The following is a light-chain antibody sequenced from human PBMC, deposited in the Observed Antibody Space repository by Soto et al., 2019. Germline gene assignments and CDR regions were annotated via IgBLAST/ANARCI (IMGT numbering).Light chain of an antibody. CDR3: CSYAGSSTYV. Sequence: SALTPPATVFWSPGQSITLSCTGTSSVVGSYNLVSWYQQHPGKAPKVMIYEVSKRPSGVPNRFSGSKSGNTASLTISGLQAEDEADYYCCSYAGSSTYVFGSGTKVTVL. CDR1: SSVVGSYNL. V-gene: IGLV2-23*02. J-gene: IGLJ1*01. CDR2: EVS.